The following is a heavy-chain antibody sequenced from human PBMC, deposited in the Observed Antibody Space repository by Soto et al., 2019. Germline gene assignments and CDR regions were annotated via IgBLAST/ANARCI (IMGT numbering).Heavy chain of an antibody. CDR3: ARSYYDIMTGMYYFDY. J-gene: IGHJ4*02. Sequence: SGPTLVNPTETLTLTCSFSGFSLSTSGISVSWIRQPPGKALEWLARVDWDDDKYYNTSLRPRLTLSKDTSKREVVLTMTNTDPVDTATYYCARSYYDIMTGMYYFDYWGQGNLVTVSS. CDR1: GFSLSTSGIS. D-gene: IGHD3-9*01. CDR2: VDWDDDK. V-gene: IGHV2-70*11.